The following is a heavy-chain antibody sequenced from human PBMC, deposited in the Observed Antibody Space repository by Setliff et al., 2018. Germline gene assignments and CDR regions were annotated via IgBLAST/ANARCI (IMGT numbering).Heavy chain of an antibody. Sequence: GESLRLSCAASGFTFSSYSMNWVRQAPGKGLEWVSSTSSSSSYIYYADSVKGRFTISRDNAKNSLYLQMNSLRAEDTAVYYCARDLRAYSSGWYGMDAFDIWGQGTMVTVSS. V-gene: IGHV3-21*01. J-gene: IGHJ3*02. D-gene: IGHD6-19*01. CDR3: ARDLRAYSSGWYGMDAFDI. CDR1: GFTFSSYS. CDR2: TSSSSSYI.